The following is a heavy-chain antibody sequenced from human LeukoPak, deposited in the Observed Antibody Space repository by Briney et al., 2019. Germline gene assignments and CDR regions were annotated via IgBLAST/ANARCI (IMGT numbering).Heavy chain of an antibody. CDR2: ISGSGAGT. D-gene: IGHD5-18*01. Sequence: PGGSLRLSCAASGFTFSSYGMSWVRQAPGKGLEWVSGISGSGAGTYYTDSVKGRFTISRDNAKNSLYLQMNSLRAEDTAVYYCANHPPLRAAMVLLGYYYYMDVWGKGTTVTVSS. CDR1: GFTFSSYG. V-gene: IGHV3-23*01. CDR3: ANHPPLRAAMVLLGYYYYMDV. J-gene: IGHJ6*03.